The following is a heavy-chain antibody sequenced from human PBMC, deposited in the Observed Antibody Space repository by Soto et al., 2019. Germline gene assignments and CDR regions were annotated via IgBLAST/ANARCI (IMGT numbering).Heavy chain of an antibody. Sequence: GGSLRLSCAASGFTFSSYGMHWVRQAPGKGLEWVAVISYDGSNKYYADSVKGRFTISRDNSKNTLYLQMNSLRAEDTAVYYCAKDFSVSGSLEFYYYYYYMDVWGKGTTVTVSS. D-gene: IGHD5-12*01. CDR1: GFTFSSYG. V-gene: IGHV3-30*18. CDR2: ISYDGSNK. CDR3: AKDFSVSGSLEFYYYYYYMDV. J-gene: IGHJ6*03.